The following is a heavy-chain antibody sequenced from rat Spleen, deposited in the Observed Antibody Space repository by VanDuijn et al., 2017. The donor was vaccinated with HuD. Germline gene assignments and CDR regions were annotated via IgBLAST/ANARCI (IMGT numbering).Heavy chain of an antibody. D-gene: IGHD1-11*01. CDR1: GFTYSNYV. CDR2: ISTGGGDT. J-gene: IGHJ2*01. V-gene: IGHV5S13*01. CDR3: TTANSGGYSELYYFDY. Sequence: EVQLVESGGGLVLPGRSLKLSCAASGFTYSNYVMAWVSQAPTKGLEWVASISTGGGDTYYRDSVRGRFTISRNNAKNTLYLQMDSLRSEDTATYYCTTANSGGYSELYYFDYWGQGVMVTVSS.